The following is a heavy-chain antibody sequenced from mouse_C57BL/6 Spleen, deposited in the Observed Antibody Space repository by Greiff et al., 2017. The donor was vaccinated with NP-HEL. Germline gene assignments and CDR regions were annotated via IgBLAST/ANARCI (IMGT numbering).Heavy chain of an antibody. CDR2: INYDGSST. V-gene: IGHV5-16*01. D-gene: IGHD1-2*01. J-gene: IGHJ2*01. CDR3: AREGTTAYYFDD. CDR1: GFTFSDYY. Sequence: EVQVVESEGGLVQPGSSMKLSCTASGFTFSDYYMAWVRQVPEKGLEWVANINYDGSSTYYLDSLKSRFIISRDNAKNILYLQMSSLKSEDTATYDCAREGTTAYYFDDWGQGTTLTVSS.